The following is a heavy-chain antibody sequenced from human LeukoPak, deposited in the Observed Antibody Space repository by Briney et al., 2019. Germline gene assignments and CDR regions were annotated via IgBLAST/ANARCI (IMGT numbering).Heavy chain of an antibody. CDR3: ATKVPGTSHFSS. Sequence: GGSLRLSCAASGFTFSDYYMSWIRQAPGKGLEWVSSISSSSSYIYYADSVKGRFTISRDNAKSSVYLQMDSLRAEDMALYYCATKVPGTSHFSSWGQGTLVTVSS. J-gene: IGHJ4*02. D-gene: IGHD6-19*01. V-gene: IGHV3-11*06. CDR1: GFTFSDYY. CDR2: ISSSSSYI.